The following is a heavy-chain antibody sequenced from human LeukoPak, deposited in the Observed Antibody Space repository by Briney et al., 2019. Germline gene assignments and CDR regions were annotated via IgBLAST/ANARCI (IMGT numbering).Heavy chain of an antibody. J-gene: IGHJ4*02. Sequence: SETLSLTCAVYGGSFSGYYWSWIRQPPGKGLEWIGEINHSGSTNYNPSLKSRVTISVDTSKNQFSLKLSSVTAADTAVYYCTREGSGIPGYFDYWGQGTLVIVSS. D-gene: IGHD3-10*01. CDR2: INHSGST. V-gene: IGHV4-34*01. CDR1: GGSFSGYY. CDR3: TREGSGIPGYFDY.